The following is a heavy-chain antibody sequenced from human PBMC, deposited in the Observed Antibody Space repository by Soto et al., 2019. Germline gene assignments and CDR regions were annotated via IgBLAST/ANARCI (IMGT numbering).Heavy chain of an antibody. Sequence: PGGSLRLSCAASGFTFSSYGMHWVRQAPGKGLEWVAVIRYDGSNKYYADSVKGRFTISRDNSRNTLYVQMNSLRAEDTALYYCAKFVVTTTNYFYYFYGMDVWGQGTTVTVSS. J-gene: IGHJ6*02. V-gene: IGHV3-33*06. CDR2: IRYDGSNK. CDR1: GFTFSSYG. CDR3: AKFVVTTTNYFYYFYGMDV. D-gene: IGHD1-7*01.